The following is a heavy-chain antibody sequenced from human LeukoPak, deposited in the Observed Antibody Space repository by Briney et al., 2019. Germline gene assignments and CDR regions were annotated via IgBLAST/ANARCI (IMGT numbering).Heavy chain of an antibody. CDR3: VKGNSGNYELDY. V-gene: IGHV3-13*01. D-gene: IGHD1-26*01. J-gene: IGHJ4*02. CDR2: IGTAGDT. CDR1: GFTFSSYD. Sequence: GGSLRLSCAASGFTFSSYDMHWVRQATGKGLEWVSAIGTAGDTYYPGSVKGRFTISRENAKNSLYLQMNSLRAGDTAAYYCVKGNSGNYELDYWGQGTLVTVSS.